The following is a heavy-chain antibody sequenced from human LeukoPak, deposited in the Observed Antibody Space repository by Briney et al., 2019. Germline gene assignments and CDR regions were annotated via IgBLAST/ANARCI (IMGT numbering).Heavy chain of an antibody. J-gene: IGHJ3*01. CDR3: AKCGWELQVSAAFDV. CDR2: ISISGDST. D-gene: IGHD1-26*01. CDR1: GFTFSTYA. V-gene: IGHV3-23*01. Sequence: GGSLRLSCAASGFTFSTYAMGWVRQAPGEGLEWVSSISISGDSTYYADYVKGRFTISRDNSKNALYLQMNSLRAEDTAVYYCAKCGWELQVSAAFDVWGQGTMVIVSS.